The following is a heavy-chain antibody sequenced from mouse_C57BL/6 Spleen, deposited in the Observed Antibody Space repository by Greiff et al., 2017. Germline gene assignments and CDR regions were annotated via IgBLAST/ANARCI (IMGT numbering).Heavy chain of an antibody. CDR1: GYTFTDYE. J-gene: IGHJ2*01. V-gene: IGHV1-15*01. CDR3: TRALFITTAPYFDY. Sequence: QVQLQQSGAELVRPGASVTLSCKASGYTFTDYEMHWVKQTPVHGLEWIGAIDPETGGTAYNQKFKGKAILTADKSSSTAYMELRSLTSEDSAVYYCTRALFITTAPYFDYWGQGTTLTVSS. D-gene: IGHD1-1*01. CDR2: IDPETGGT.